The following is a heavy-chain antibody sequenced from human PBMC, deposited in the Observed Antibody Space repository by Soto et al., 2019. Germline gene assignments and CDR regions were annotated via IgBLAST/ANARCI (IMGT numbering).Heavy chain of an antibody. D-gene: IGHD6-13*01. CDR3: ARGSGYDIVRVAAAGFFDY. Sequence: SETLSLTCAVYGGSFSGYYWSWIRQPPGKGLEWIGEINHSGSTNYNPSLKSRVTISVDTSKNQFSLKLSSVTAADTAGYYCARGSGYDIVRVAAAGFFDYWGQGTLVTVSS. V-gene: IGHV4-34*01. J-gene: IGHJ4*02. CDR2: INHSGST. CDR1: GGSFSGYY.